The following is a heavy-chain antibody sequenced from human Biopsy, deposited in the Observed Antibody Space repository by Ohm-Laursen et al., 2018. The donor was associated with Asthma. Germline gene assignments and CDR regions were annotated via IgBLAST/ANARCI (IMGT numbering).Heavy chain of an antibody. J-gene: IGHJ4*02. CDR1: GYTFSDSW. CDR2: IFAANSET. CDR3: ARFIDGTFFVDY. D-gene: IGHD1-7*01. V-gene: IGHV5-51*01. Sequence: GASLKISCKASGYTFSDSWIGRERQMPGKGLERTGNIFAANSETKYSPSFQGQVTISADMSISTAVLQWSSLKASDTAIYYCARFIDGTFFVDYWGQGTLVTVSS.